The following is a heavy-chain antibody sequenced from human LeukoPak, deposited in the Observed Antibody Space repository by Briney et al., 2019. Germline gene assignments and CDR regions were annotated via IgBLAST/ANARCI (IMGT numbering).Heavy chain of an antibody. CDR3: ARQSYSGYDFSYYFDN. CDR1: GGSIRSYY. CDR2: IYYSGST. V-gene: IGHV4-59*08. J-gene: IGHJ4*02. D-gene: IGHD5-12*01. Sequence: SETLSLTCTVSGGSIRSYYWSWIRQPPGKGLEWIGYIYYSGSTNYNPSLKSRVTISVDTSKNQFSLKLSSVTAADTAVYYCARQSYSGYDFSYYFDNWGQGTLVTVSS.